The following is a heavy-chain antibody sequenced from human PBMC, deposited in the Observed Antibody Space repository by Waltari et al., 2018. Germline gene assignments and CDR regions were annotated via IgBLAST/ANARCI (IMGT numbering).Heavy chain of an antibody. CDR2: IYTSGST. CDR1: GGSLSSANYY. V-gene: IGHV4-61*02. CDR3: ARGDSSSWYTNYYYYYGMDV. D-gene: IGHD6-13*01. Sequence: QVQLLESGPGLVMPSQTLSLTCTVSGGSLSSANYYWSWIRQPAGKGLAWIGRIYTSGSTNNNPSLKSRVTISVDTSKNQFALKLSTVTAADTAVYYCARGDSSSWYTNYYYYYGMDVWGQGTTVTVSS. J-gene: IGHJ6*02.